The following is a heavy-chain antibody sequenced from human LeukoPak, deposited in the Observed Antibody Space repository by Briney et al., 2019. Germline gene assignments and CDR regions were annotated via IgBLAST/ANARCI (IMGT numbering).Heavy chain of an antibody. V-gene: IGHV3-21*01. J-gene: IGHJ3*02. Sequence: GGSLRLSCAASGFTFSSYSMNWVRQAPGKGLEWVSSISSSSSYIYHADSVKGRFTISRDNAKNSLYLQMNSLRAEDTAVYYCARSDYSGNAFDIWGQGTMVTVSS. D-gene: IGHD3-16*01. CDR3: ARSDYSGNAFDI. CDR1: GFTFSSYS. CDR2: ISSSSSYI.